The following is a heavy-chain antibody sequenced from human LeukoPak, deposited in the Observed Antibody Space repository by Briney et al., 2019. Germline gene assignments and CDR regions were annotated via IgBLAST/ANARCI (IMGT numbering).Heavy chain of an antibody. D-gene: IGHD3-22*01. J-gene: IGHJ3*02. CDR3: ARHTRRSSGYYSTVYDAFDI. Sequence: KTGGSLRLSCAASGFTLSTYAMSWIRQPPGKGLEWLGSIYYSGSTHYKPSLQSRVTISVDTSKNQFSLKLSSVTAADTAVYYCARHTRRSSGYYSTVYDAFDIWGQGTMVTVAS. V-gene: IGHV4-39*01. CDR1: GFTLSTYA. CDR2: IYYSGST.